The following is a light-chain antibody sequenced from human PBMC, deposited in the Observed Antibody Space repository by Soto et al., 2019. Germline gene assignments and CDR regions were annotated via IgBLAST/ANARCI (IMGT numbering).Light chain of an antibody. Sequence: VVLTQSPLSLPVTIGQAASISWRSNQSLVHSDGIAYFSWFQQRPGRSPRRLIYKVSNRDSGVPARFSGSGSGTDFALKISRVEAEDVGVYYCMQGTHWPITFGQGTRLEIK. CDR1: QSLVHSDGIAY. V-gene: IGKV2-30*02. CDR2: KVS. J-gene: IGKJ5*01. CDR3: MQGTHWPIT.